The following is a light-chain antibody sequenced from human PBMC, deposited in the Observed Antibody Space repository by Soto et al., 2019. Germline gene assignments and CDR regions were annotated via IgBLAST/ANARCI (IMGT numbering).Light chain of an antibody. CDR3: QQYNDWPPLT. CDR2: GAS. Sequence: RATLSCRASQSVSSNLAWYQQKPGQAPRLLIYGASTRATGIPARFSGSGSGTEFTLTINSLQSEDFAVYYCQQYNDWPPLTFGGGTKVDIK. J-gene: IGKJ4*01. V-gene: IGKV3-15*01. CDR1: QSVSSN.